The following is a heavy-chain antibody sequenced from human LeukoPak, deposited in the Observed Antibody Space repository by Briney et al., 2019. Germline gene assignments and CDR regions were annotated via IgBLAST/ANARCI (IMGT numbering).Heavy chain of an antibody. V-gene: IGHV3-23*01. Sequence: GGSLRLSCEASGFTFSSYAMSWVRQAPGKGLEWVAAISGPAGSWDYADSVKGRFTVSRDYSKNTLFLQMNSLRAEDTATYYCAKKVGLVSAPLWYFDVWGQGTLVAVSS. J-gene: IGHJ4*02. CDR1: GFTFSSYA. D-gene: IGHD5/OR15-5a*01. CDR2: ISGPAGSW. CDR3: AKKVGLVSAPLWYFDV.